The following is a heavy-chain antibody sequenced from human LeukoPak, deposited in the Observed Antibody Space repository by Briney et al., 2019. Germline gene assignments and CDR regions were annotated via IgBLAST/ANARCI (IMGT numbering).Heavy chain of an antibody. CDR3: ARDSSPWYYYDRSGSNGFDP. CDR2: IAYDGGNK. CDR1: GFTFSRYA. D-gene: IGHD3-22*01. V-gene: IGHV3-30-3*01. Sequence: GGSLRLSCAASGFTFSRYAIHWVRQAPGKGLEWVAVIAYDGGNKYYADSVKGRFTISRDNSKNTLYLQMNSLRAEDTAVYYCARDSSPWYYYDRSGSNGFDPWGQGTLVTVSS. J-gene: IGHJ5*02.